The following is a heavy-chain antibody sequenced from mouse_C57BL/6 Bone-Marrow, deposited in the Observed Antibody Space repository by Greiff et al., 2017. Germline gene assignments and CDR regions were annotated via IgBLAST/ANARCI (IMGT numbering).Heavy chain of an antibody. J-gene: IGHJ4*01. V-gene: IGHV14-4*01. CDR3: TTRLMTTLDY. D-gene: IGHD1-1*01. CDR2: LDPENGDT. Sequence: EVMLVESGAELVRPGASVKLSCTASGFNIKDDYMHWVKQRPEQGLEWIGWLDPENGDTEYASKFQGKATITADTSSNTAYLQLSSLTAEDTAVYYCTTRLMTTLDYWGQGTSVTVSS. CDR1: GFNIKDDY.